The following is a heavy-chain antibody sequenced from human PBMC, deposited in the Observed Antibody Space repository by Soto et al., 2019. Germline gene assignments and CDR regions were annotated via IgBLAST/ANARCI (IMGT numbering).Heavy chain of an antibody. CDR3: ARDRYGDYYAY. V-gene: IGHV4-31*03. CDR2: IYFDGMT. J-gene: IGHJ4*02. CDR1: GASLSGGGYY. D-gene: IGHD3-22*01. Sequence: QVQLLESGPGLVKPSQTLSLSCIVSGASLSGGGYYWNWIRQHPGKGLEWIGYIYFDGMTYYNPAFESRVTMSIDASKNQFSLHLSSVTAADTAVYYCARDRYGDYYAYWGQGILVTVSS.